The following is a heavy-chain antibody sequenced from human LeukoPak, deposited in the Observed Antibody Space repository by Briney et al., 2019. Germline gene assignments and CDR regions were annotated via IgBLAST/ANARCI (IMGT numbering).Heavy chain of an antibody. CDR2: IKQDGSEK. Sequence: GGSLRLSCAASGFTFSRYWRSWVRQAPGKGLEWVANIKQDGSEKYYVNSVTGRLTISRDNAKNSVYLQMNSLRVEDTAIYYCAREGVDIVTYDYWGQGTLVTVSS. CDR1: GFTFSRYW. V-gene: IGHV3-7*03. D-gene: IGHD5-12*01. J-gene: IGHJ4*02. CDR3: AREGVDIVTYDY.